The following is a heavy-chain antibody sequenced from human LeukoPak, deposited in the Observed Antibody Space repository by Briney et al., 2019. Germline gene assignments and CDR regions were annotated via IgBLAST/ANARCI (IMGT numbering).Heavy chain of an antibody. J-gene: IGHJ6*03. V-gene: IGHV3-74*01. Sequence: PGGSLRLSCAASGFTFSNYWMHWVRQAPGKGLVWVSRINSDGINTSYADSVKGRFTISRDNAKNSLYLQMNSLRAEDTAVYYCARDGWQQVVLYYYYYMDVWGKGTTVTVSS. D-gene: IGHD6-13*01. CDR2: INSDGINT. CDR3: ARDGWQQVVLYYYYYMDV. CDR1: GFTFSNYW.